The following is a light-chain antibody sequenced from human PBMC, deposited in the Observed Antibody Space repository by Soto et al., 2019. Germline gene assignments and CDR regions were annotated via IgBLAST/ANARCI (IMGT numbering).Light chain of an antibody. V-gene: IGLV2-14*01. CDR1: SSDIGGYNS. CDR3: SSYTISRTPVV. Sequence: QSALTQPASVSGSPGQSITLSCTGTSSDIGGYNSVSWYQQHPGKAPKLLIYEVSHRPSGVSYRFSGSKSGNTASLTISGLQAEDEADYFCSSYTISRTPVVFSGGTKLTVL. CDR2: EVS. J-gene: IGLJ2*01.